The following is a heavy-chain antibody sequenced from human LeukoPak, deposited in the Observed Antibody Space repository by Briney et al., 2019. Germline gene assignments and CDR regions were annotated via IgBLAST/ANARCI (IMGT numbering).Heavy chain of an antibody. J-gene: IGHJ4*02. Sequence: ASVDLSCKASGSPFTRYYVHWVRQAPGPGLEWMGWLSPNGGGTNYAQNFKDRVTMTRDISISTANMEFCRQRTDDTAVYYGATGNYSSGWYPLDDWGQGTLVTVSS. V-gene: IGHV1-2*02. D-gene: IGHD6-19*01. CDR1: GSPFTRYY. CDR3: ATGNYSSGWYPLDD. CDR2: LSPNGGGT.